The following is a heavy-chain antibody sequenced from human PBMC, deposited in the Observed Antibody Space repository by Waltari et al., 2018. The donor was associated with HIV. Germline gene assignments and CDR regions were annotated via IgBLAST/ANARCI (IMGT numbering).Heavy chain of an antibody. CDR3: AGGHSSSGGDFDY. CDR1: GITFRDYN. Sequence: QEHLVESGGGLVKPGGSLRLSCEASGITFRDYNMRWIRQAPGKGLELVSSISSTSAYTNYADSVKGRFTISRDNAKNSLYLQMGSLRLEDTAVYFCAGGHSSSGGDFDYWGQGTLVTVSS. CDR2: ISSTSAYT. D-gene: IGHD3-10*01. J-gene: IGHJ4*02. V-gene: IGHV3-11*05.